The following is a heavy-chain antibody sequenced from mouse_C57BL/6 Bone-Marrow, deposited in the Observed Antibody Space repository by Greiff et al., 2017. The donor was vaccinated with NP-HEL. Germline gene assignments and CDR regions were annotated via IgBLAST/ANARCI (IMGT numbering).Heavy chain of an antibody. J-gene: IGHJ2*01. V-gene: IGHV5-9*01. CDR2: LSGGGGTT. CDR1: GFPFSSYT. D-gene: IGHD6-1*01. CDR3: ARHPYASEYFDY. Sequence: EVKLMESGGGLVKPGGSLKLSCAASGFPFSSYTMSWVRQTPEKRLEWVATLSGGGGTTYYPDSVKGRFTISRDNAKNTLYLQMSSLRSEDTALYYCARHPYASEYFDYWGQGTTLTVSS.